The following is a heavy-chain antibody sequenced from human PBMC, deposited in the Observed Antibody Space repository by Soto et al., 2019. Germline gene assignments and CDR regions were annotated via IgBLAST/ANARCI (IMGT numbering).Heavy chain of an antibody. Sequence: QVQLQESGPGLVKPSETLSLTCTVSGDSITDSTYYWAWIRQPPGKGLEWIGSVFYSGGTHYNPSPKCRVTISVDTSKNQFPLKVRSVTVAETAVYYCARHSTGYYYSYFEYWGPGTLVTVSS. J-gene: IGHJ4*02. CDR1: GDSITDSTYY. CDR3: ARHSTGYYYSYFEY. D-gene: IGHD3-22*01. CDR2: VFYSGGT. V-gene: IGHV4-39*01.